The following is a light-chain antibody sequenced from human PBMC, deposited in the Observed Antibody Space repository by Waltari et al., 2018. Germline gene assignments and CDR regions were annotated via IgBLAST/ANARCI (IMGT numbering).Light chain of an antibody. CDR2: WAS. J-gene: IGKJ4*01. Sequence: DIVMTQSPDSLAVSLGERVTINCRSSQTILDTYDKNYLAWHQQKPGQSPRLLIYWASTREFGVPDRFSGSGSGTDFTLTISCLQAEDVAVDYCQQYYNTPITFGGGTKVEIK. V-gene: IGKV4-1*01. CDR1: QTILDTYDKNY. CDR3: QQYYNTPIT.